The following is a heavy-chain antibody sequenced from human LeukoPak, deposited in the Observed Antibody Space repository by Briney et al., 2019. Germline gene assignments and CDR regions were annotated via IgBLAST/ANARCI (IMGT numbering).Heavy chain of an antibody. V-gene: IGHV3-38-3*01. CDR2: ISGGST. D-gene: IGHD3-10*01. J-gene: IGHJ4*02. CDR3: AKYPLLWFGDPGY. Sequence: HSGGSLRLSCAASGFTVSSNEMSWVRQAPGKGLEWVSSISGGSTYYADSRKGRFTISRDNSKNTLSLQMNSLRAEDTAVYYCAKYPLLWFGDPGYWGQGALVTVSS. CDR1: GFTVSSNE.